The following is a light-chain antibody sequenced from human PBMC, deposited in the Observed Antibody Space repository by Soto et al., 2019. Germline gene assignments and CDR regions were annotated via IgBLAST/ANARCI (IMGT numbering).Light chain of an antibody. V-gene: IGKV3-11*01. CDR3: QQRSN. J-gene: IGKJ5*01. CDR2: DAS. CDR1: QYINTR. Sequence: EIVLTQSPATLSSFPGDRVTLSCRASQYINTRLAWYQHRPGQAPRLLIYDASNRATGIPARFSGSGSGTDFTLTISSLEPEDFAVYYCQQRSNFGQGTRLEIK.